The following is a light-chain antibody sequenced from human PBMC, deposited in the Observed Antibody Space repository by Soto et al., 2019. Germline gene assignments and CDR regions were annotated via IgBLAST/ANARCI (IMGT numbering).Light chain of an antibody. V-gene: IGKV1-33*01. Sequence: DIQMTQSPSSLSGSVGDRFSITCHASQDINNYLNWYQQKPGKAPKLLIYDASTLEPGVPSRFRGSGSGTDFSFTVTSLQPEDIATYYCQQYDSLPWTFGQGTKVDIK. CDR3: QQYDSLPWT. CDR2: DAS. CDR1: QDINNY. J-gene: IGKJ1*01.